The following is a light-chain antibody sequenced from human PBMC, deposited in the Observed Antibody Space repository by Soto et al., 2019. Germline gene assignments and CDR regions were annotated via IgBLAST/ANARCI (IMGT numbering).Light chain of an antibody. CDR2: AAS. CDR1: QSISYF. J-gene: IGKJ3*01. V-gene: IGKV1-39*01. Sequence: DIQMTQSPSSLSASVGDRVTITCRASQSISYFLNWYQQQSGTAPKLLIYAASSLQSGVPLRFSGSESGPDFTLTITSLQPEDFATYYCQQTYSVPFTSGPGTKADV. CDR3: QQTYSVPFT.